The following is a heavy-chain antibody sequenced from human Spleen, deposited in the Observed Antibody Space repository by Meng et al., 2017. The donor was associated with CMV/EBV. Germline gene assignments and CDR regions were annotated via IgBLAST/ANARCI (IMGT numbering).Heavy chain of an antibody. Sequence: SVKVSCKASGGTFSSYAITWVRQAPGQGLEWMGGIIPIFGTINYAQKFQGRVTITTDESTSIAYMELSSLRSEDTAVYYCANLGQLQDNNWFDPWGQGTLVTVSS. V-gene: IGHV1-69*05. CDR3: ANLGQLQDNNWFDP. D-gene: IGHD6-6*01. CDR1: GGTFSSYA. J-gene: IGHJ5*02. CDR2: IIPIFGTI.